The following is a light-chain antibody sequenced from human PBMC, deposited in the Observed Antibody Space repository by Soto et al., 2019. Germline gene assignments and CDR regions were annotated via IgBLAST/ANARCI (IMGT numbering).Light chain of an antibody. J-gene: IGKJ3*01. CDR2: DAS. CDR3: QQYGSSLFT. V-gene: IGKV3D-20*01. CDR1: QSVSSSY. Sequence: EIVLTQSPATLSLSPGERATLSCGASQSVSSSYLAWYQQKPGLAPRLLLYDASSRATGIPDRFSGSGSGTDFTLTISRLEPEDFAVYYCQQYGSSLFTFGPGTKVDIK.